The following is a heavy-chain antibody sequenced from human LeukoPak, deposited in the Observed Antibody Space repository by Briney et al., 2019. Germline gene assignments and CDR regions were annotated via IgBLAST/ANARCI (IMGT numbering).Heavy chain of an antibody. J-gene: IGHJ4*02. CDR1: GFTFSSYS. D-gene: IGHD4-17*01. CDR2: ISSSSSYI. V-gene: IGHV3-21*04. CDR3: ARELSTVTRRGPSYFDY. Sequence: GGSLRLSCAASGFTFSSYSMNWVRQAPGKGLEWVSSISSSSSYIYYADSVKGRFTISRDNAKNSLYLQMNSLRAEDTAVYYCARELSTVTRRGPSYFDYWGQGTLVTVSS.